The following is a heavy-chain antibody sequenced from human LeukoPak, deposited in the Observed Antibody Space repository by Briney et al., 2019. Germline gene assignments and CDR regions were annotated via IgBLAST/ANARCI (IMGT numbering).Heavy chain of an antibody. CDR2: ISWNSGSI. CDR1: GFTFSSYS. D-gene: IGHD1-14*01. CDR3: ARERGAPGAFDI. Sequence: GGSLRLSCAASGFTFSSYSMNWVRQAPGKGLEWVSGISWNSGSIGYADSVKGRFTISRDNSKNTLYLQMNSLRAEDTAVYYCARERGAPGAFDIWGQGTMVTVSS. J-gene: IGHJ3*02. V-gene: IGHV3-48*01.